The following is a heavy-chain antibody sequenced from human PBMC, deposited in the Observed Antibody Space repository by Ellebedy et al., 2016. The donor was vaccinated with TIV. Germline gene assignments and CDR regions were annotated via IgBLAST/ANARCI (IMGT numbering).Heavy chain of an antibody. CDR3: ARGSILTGYYRAPDY. CDR1: GYSFTTYW. Sequence: GESLKISCKGSGYSFTTYWIGWVRQMPGKGLEWMGIIYPGDSDTRYSPYFQGQVTFSADKSISTAYLQWSSLKASDTAMYYCARGSILTGYYRAPDYWGQGTLVTVSS. V-gene: IGHV5-51*01. J-gene: IGHJ4*02. CDR2: IYPGDSDT. D-gene: IGHD3-9*01.